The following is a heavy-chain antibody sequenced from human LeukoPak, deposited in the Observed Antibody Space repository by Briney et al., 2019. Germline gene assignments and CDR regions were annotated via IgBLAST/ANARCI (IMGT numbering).Heavy chain of an antibody. CDR2: ISYGGSNK. V-gene: IGHV3-30*18. CDR3: AKGMASWGALDY. D-gene: IGHD3-16*01. CDR1: GFTFSSYG. Sequence: GGSLRLSCAASGFTFSSYGMHWVRQAPGKGLEWVAVISYGGSNKYYADSVKGRFTISRDNSKNTLYLQMNSLRAEDTAVYYCAKGMASWGALDYWGQGTLVTVSS. J-gene: IGHJ4*02.